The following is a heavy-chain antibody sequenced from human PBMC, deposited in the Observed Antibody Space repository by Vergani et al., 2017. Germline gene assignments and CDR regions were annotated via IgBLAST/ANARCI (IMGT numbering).Heavy chain of an antibody. V-gene: IGHV1-69*01. Sequence: QVQLVQSGAEVKKPGSSVKVSCKASGGTFSSYAISWVRQAPGQGLEWMGGIIPIFGTANYAQKFQGRVTITADESTSTAYMELSSLRSEDTAVYYCAVSSGHCSSTSCYRIGITDPRWAFDIWGQGTMVTVSS. CDR1: GGTFSSYA. CDR2: IIPIFGTA. D-gene: IGHD2-2*01. CDR3: AVSSGHCSSTSCYRIGITDPRWAFDI. J-gene: IGHJ3*02.